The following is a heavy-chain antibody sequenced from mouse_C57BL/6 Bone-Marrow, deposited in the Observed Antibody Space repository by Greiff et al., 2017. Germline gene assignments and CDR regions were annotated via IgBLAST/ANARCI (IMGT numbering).Heavy chain of an antibody. CDR1: GYTFTSYW. V-gene: IGHV1-7*01. CDR2: INPSSGYT. Sequence: QVQLQQSGAELAKPGASVKLSCKASGYTFTSYWMHWVKQRPGQGLEWIGYINPSSGYTKYNQKFKAKATLTADKSSSTAYMQLSSLTYEDSAVYYCARGLRRFAYWGQGTLVTVSA. CDR3: ARGLRRFAY. D-gene: IGHD2-4*01. J-gene: IGHJ3*01.